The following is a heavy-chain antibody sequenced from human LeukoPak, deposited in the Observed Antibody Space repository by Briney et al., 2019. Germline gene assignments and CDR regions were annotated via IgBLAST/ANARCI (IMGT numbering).Heavy chain of an antibody. V-gene: IGHV3-23*01. CDR1: GGTFSSYA. CDR3: AKHPSYFDY. Sequence: ASVKVSCKASGGTFSSYAMSWVRQAPGKGLEWVSAISGSGGSTYYADSVKGRFTISRDNSKNTLYLQMNSLRAEDTAVYYCAKHPSYFDYWGQGTLVTVSS. CDR2: ISGSGGST. J-gene: IGHJ4*02.